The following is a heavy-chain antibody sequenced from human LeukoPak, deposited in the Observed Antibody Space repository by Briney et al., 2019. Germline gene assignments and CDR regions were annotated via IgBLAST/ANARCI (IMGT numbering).Heavy chain of an antibody. CDR3: ARSPPLSDIYYYYGMDV. V-gene: IGHV2-70*11. D-gene: IGHD1-26*01. CDR1: GFSLSTSGMC. Sequence: SGPTLVNPTQTLTLTCTFSGFSLSTSGMCVSWIRQPPGKALEWLARIDWDDDKYYSTSLKTRLTISKDASKNQVVLTMTNMDPVDTATYYCARSPPLSDIYYYYGMDVWGQGTTVTVSS. J-gene: IGHJ6*02. CDR2: IDWDDDK.